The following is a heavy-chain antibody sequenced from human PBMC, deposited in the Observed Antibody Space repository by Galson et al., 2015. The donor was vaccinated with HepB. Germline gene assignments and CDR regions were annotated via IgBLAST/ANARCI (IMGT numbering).Heavy chain of an antibody. CDR1: GGTFSRYA. D-gene: IGHD3-22*01. CDR2: IIPIFGTR. J-gene: IGHJ3*02. Sequence: SLKVSCKASGGTFSRYAISWVRQAPGQGLAWMGGIIPIFGTRKYAQKFQGRVTITADESTSTAYMELSSLRSEDTAVYYCARETPSYYYDSSEEGPFDIWGQGTMVIVSS. V-gene: IGHV1-69*13. CDR3: ARETPSYYYDSSEEGPFDI.